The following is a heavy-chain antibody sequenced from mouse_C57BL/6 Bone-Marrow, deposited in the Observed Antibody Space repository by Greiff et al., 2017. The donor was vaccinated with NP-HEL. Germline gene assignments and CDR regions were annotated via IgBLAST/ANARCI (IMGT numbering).Heavy chain of an antibody. J-gene: IGHJ3*01. CDR2: IHPNSGST. D-gene: IGHD3-2*02. V-gene: IGHV1-64*01. CDR1: GYTFTSYW. CDR3: ASSRQFMFPFAY. Sequence: VQLQQPGAELVKPGASVKLSCKASGYTFTSYWMHWVKQRPGQGLEWIGMIHPNSGSTNYNEKLKSKATLTVDKSSNTAYLQLSNLTSEDSAVYYGASSRQFMFPFAYWGQGTLVTVSA.